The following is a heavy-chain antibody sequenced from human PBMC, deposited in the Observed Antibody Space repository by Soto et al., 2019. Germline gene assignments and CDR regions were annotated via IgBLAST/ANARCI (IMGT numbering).Heavy chain of an antibody. V-gene: IGHV1-58*01. Sequence: GASVKVSCKASGFTFTSSAVQWVRQARGQRLEWIGWIVVGSGNTNYAQKFQERVTITRDMSTSTAYMELSSLRSEDTAVYYCAADHYDFWSGPAADYYGMDVWGQGXTVTVS. CDR2: IVVGSGNT. D-gene: IGHD3-3*01. CDR3: AADHYDFWSGPAADYYGMDV. J-gene: IGHJ6*02. CDR1: GFTFTSSA.